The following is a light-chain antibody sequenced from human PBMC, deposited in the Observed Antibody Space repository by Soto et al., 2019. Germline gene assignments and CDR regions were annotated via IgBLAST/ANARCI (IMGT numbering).Light chain of an antibody. J-gene: IGLJ1*01. CDR2: EVS. Sequence: QSALTQPASVSGSPGQSITISCTGTTSDVGGYTYVSWYQQYPGKAPKLIIFEVSKRPSGVSHRFSGSKSGNTASLTISGLQAEDEAEYFCFSFTTTSTHVFGTGTKLTVL. CDR3: FSFTTTSTHV. V-gene: IGLV2-14*01. CDR1: TSDVGGYTY.